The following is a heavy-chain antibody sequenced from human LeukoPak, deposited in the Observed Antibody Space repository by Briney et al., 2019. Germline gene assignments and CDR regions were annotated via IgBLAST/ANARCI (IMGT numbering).Heavy chain of an antibody. CDR3: ARGDYYDSSPFEY. Sequence: SETLSLTCTVSGGSISSYYWSWIRHPPGKGLEWIGYIYYSGSTNYNPSLKSRVTISVDTSKNQFSLKLSSVTAADTAVYYCARGDYYDSSPFEYWGQGTLVTVSS. D-gene: IGHD3-22*01. CDR2: IYYSGST. V-gene: IGHV4-59*01. J-gene: IGHJ4*02. CDR1: GGSISSYY.